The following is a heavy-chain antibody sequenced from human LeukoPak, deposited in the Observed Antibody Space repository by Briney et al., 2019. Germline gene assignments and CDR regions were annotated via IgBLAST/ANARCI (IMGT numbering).Heavy chain of an antibody. J-gene: IGHJ6*03. V-gene: IGHV5-51*01. CDR1: GYSFATYW. Sequence: GESLKISCKGSGYSFATYWIGWVRQMPGKGLEWMGINYPGDSDTTYSPSFQGQVTMSADKSINTAYLRWSSLKASDTAMYYCAKAAAGYYYYMDVWGKGTTVTISS. CDR3: AKAAAGYYYYMDV. D-gene: IGHD6-13*01. CDR2: NYPGDSDT.